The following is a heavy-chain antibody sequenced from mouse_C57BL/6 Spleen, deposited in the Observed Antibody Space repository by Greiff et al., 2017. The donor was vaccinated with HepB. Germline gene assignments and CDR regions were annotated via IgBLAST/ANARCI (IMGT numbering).Heavy chain of an antibody. J-gene: IGHJ3*01. Sequence: QLPGAELVMPGASVKLSCKASGYTFTSYWMHWVKQRPGQGLEWIGEIDPSDSYTNYNQKFKGKSTLTVDKSSSTAYMQLSSLTSEDSAVYYCARPLYDGYFSWFAYWGQGTLVTVSA. CDR2: IDPSDSYT. CDR1: GYTFTSYW. CDR3: ARPLYDGYFSWFAY. D-gene: IGHD2-3*01. V-gene: IGHV1-69*01.